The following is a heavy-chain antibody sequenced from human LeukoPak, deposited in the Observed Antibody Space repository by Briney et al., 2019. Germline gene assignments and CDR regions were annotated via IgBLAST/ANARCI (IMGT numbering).Heavy chain of an antibody. J-gene: IGHJ4*02. Sequence: GGSLRLSCAASGFTFSNAWMSWVRQAPGKGLEWVGRIKSKTDGGTTDYAAPVKGRFTISRDDSKNTLYLQMNSLKTEDTAVYYCTTGQTLWFGELFDYWGQGTLVTVSS. CDR1: GFTFSNAW. CDR3: TTGQTLWFGELFDY. V-gene: IGHV3-15*01. D-gene: IGHD3-10*01. CDR2: IKSKTDGGTT.